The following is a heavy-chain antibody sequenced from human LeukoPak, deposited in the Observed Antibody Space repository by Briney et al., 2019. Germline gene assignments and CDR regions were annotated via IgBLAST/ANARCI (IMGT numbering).Heavy chain of an antibody. CDR3: ATGDYDYTYFDY. J-gene: IGHJ4*02. V-gene: IGHV4-4*02. CDR2: IYHSGST. Sequence: SETLSLTCAVSGGSIRSSNWWSWVRQPPGKGLEWIGEIYHSGSTNYNPSLKSRVTISVDKSKNQFSLKLSSVTAADTAVYYCATGDYDYTYFDYWGQGTLVTVSS. D-gene: IGHD4-17*01. CDR1: GGSIRSSNW.